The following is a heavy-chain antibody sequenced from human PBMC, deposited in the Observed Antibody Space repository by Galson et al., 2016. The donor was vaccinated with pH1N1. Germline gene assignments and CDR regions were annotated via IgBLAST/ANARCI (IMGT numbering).Heavy chain of an antibody. CDR1: GFFFSSYW. Sequence: SLRLSCAASGFFFSSYWMTWVRQAPGKGLEWVAKIKQDGSEKQYVDSVKGRFTISRDNAKNSLYLQMNTLRAEDTAVYYCVSWLVPHGFNIWGQGKMVTVSS. CDR2: IKQDGSEK. J-gene: IGHJ3*02. CDR3: VSWLVPHGFNI. V-gene: IGHV3-7*05. D-gene: IGHD5-12*01.